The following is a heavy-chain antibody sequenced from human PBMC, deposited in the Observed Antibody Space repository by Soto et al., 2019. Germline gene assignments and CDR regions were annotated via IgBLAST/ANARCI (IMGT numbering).Heavy chain of an antibody. V-gene: IGHV7-4-1*01. J-gene: IGHJ3*02. CDR3: ATTAVAGYDDAFDI. D-gene: IGHD6-19*01. Sequence: ASVKVSCKASGYTFTSYAMNWVRQAPGQGLEWMGWINTNTGNPTYAQGFTGRFVFSLDTSVSTAYLQICSLKAEDTAVYYCATTAVAGYDDAFDIWGQGTMVTVSS. CDR1: GYTFTSYA. CDR2: INTNTGNP.